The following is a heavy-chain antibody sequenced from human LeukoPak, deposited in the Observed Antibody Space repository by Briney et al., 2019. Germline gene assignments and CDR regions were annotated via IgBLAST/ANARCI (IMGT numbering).Heavy chain of an antibody. CDR2: IYYSGST. D-gene: IGHD2-2*02. CDR1: GGSINSGGYY. CDR3: ARGGQYQLLYPLTPIEDAFDI. Sequence: SETLSLTCTVSGGSINSGGYYWSWIRQHPGKGLEWIGYIYYSGSTYYNPSLKSRVTISVDTSKNQFSLKLSSVTAADTAVYYCARGGQYQLLYPLTPIEDAFDIWGQGTMVTVSS. V-gene: IGHV4-31*03. J-gene: IGHJ3*02.